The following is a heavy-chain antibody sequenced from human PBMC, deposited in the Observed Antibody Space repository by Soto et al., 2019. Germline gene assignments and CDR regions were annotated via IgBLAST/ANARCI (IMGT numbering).Heavy chain of an antibody. CDR2: INHSGST. J-gene: IGHJ2*01. V-gene: IGHV4-34*08. D-gene: IGHD2-21*01. CDR3: AIFRWCPTHRDLLSSPSRRSPDL. Sequence: PPQALCVTWAVYAGILRAYYWNWCRQPPGKGLEWIGEINHSGSTNYNPSLKSRVTISVDTSKNHFPLKLSSVTAADTAVYYCAIFRWCPTHRDLLSSPSRRSPDL. CDR1: AGILRAYY.